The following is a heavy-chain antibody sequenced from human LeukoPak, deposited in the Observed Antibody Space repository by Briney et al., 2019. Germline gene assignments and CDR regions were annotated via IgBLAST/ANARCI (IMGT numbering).Heavy chain of an antibody. CDR1: GFTFSSYW. D-gene: IGHD6-6*01. CDR3: VKGLDYNSSQMDS. Sequence: GGSLRLSCAASGFTFSSYWMSWVRQAPGKGLEYVSSINSNGANTYYADSVKGRFTISRDNSRNTVYVQMNSLTPEDTAVYYCVKGLDYNSSQMDSWGQGTLVTVSS. CDR2: INSNGANT. V-gene: IGHV3-64*05. J-gene: IGHJ4*02.